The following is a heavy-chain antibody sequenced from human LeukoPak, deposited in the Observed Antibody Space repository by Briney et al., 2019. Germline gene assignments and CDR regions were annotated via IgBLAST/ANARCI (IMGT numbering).Heavy chain of an antibody. CDR2: IIPIFGTA. J-gene: IGHJ5*02. D-gene: IGHD6-13*01. CDR3: ARHEEYSSSWLNWFDP. V-gene: IGHV1-69*05. Sequence: GASVKVSCKASGGTFSSYAISWVRQAPGQGLEWMGGIIPIFGTANYAQKFQGRVTITTDESTSTAYMELSSLRSEDTAVYYCARHEEYSSSWLNWFDPWGQGTLVTVSS. CDR1: GGTFSSYA.